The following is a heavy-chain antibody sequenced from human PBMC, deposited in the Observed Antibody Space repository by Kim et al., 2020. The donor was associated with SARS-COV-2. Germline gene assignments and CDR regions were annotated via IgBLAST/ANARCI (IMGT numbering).Heavy chain of an antibody. CDR3: ARDRIYYYDSSGLAFDI. J-gene: IGHJ3*02. Sequence: ASVKVSCKASGYTFTSYYMHWVRQAPGQGLEWMGIINPSGGSTSYAQKFQGRVTMTRDTSTSTVYMELSSLRSEDTAVYYCARDRIYYYDSSGLAFDIWGQGTMVTVSS. CDR1: GYTFTSYY. D-gene: IGHD3-22*01. V-gene: IGHV1-46*01. CDR2: INPSGGST.